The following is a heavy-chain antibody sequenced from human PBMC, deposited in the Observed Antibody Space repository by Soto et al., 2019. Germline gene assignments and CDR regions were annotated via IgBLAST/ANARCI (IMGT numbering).Heavy chain of an antibody. CDR1: GFSFGVYW. J-gene: IGHJ4*02. Sequence: GGSLRLSCGASGFSFGVYWMSWVRQAPGKGLEWLATIKWDASEKKYVDSVKGRFTTSRDNSKDTVYLQMSSLTGNDTAVYYCARDLLAAYSHSGMIDYWGQGSLVTVSS. CDR3: ARDLLAAYSHSGMIDY. D-gene: IGHD3-10*01. CDR2: IKWDASEK. V-gene: IGHV3-7*01.